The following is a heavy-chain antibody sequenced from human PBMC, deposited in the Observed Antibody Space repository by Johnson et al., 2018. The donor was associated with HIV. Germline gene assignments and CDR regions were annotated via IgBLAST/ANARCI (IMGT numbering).Heavy chain of an antibody. V-gene: IGHV3-30*04. CDR3: ARDGTTGPSGDAYDI. CDR1: GFSISNYA. D-gene: IGHD4-17*01. Sequence: VQLVESWGGVVQPGRSLRLACVTSGFSISNYAMHWVRQAPGKGLAWVAVISNDGSFQYYTDSVKGRFTISRDNSKNTLYLQMTSLRAEDTAVYYCARDGTTGPSGDAYDIWGQGTMVTVSS. J-gene: IGHJ3*02. CDR2: ISNDGSFQ.